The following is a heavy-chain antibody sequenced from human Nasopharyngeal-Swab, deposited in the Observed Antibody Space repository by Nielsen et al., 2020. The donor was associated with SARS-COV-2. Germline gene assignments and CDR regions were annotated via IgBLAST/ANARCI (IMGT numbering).Heavy chain of an antibody. J-gene: IGHJ5*02. CDR2: INPSGGST. CDR3: ARDRITMVRGVISLTNWFDP. Sequence: ASVKVSCRASGYTFTSYYMHWVRQAPGQGLEWMGLINPSGGSTSYAQKFQGRVTMTRDTSTSTVYMELSSLRSEDTAVYYCARDRITMVRGVISLTNWFDPWGQGTLVTVSS. CDR1: GYTFTSYY. V-gene: IGHV1-46*01. D-gene: IGHD3-10*01.